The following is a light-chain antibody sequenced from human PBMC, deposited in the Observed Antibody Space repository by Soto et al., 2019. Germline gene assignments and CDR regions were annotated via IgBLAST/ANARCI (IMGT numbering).Light chain of an antibody. CDR2: GAS. J-gene: IGKJ5*01. CDR3: QQYGSSLEVT. CDR1: QSVSSSY. V-gene: IGKV3-20*01. Sequence: DIALTQSPGTLSLSPGERATLSCRASQSVSSSYLAWYQQKPGQAPRLLIYGASSRATGIPDRFSGSGSGTDFTLAISRLEPEDFAVYYCQQYGSSLEVTFGQGTRLEIK.